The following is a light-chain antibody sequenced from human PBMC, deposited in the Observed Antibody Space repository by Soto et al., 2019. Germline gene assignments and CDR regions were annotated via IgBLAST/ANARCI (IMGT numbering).Light chain of an antibody. V-gene: IGKV3-20*01. CDR1: QSVSSSY. Sequence: EIVFTQSPGTLSLSPGEKTTHSCRASQSVSSSYLAWYQQKPDQAPRLLIYGASSRATGIPDRFSGSGSGTDFTLTISRLEPEDFAVYYCQQYGSSPRTFGQGTKV. CDR3: QQYGSSPRT. J-gene: IGKJ1*01. CDR2: GAS.